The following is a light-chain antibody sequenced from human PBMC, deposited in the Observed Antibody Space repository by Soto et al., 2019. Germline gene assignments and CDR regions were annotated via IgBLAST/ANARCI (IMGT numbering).Light chain of an antibody. V-gene: IGKV3-20*01. CDR2: GAS. CDR1: QTVSGSY. CDR3: QQYGDSPLT. Sequence: NVLTQPPVTMSLSPGERATLSCRPSQTVSGSYVAWYQQKPGQTPRLLIYGASSRATGIPDRFSGSGSETDFTRTISRLEPEDFAVYHCQQYGDSPLTFGGGTKVDIK. J-gene: IGKJ4*01.